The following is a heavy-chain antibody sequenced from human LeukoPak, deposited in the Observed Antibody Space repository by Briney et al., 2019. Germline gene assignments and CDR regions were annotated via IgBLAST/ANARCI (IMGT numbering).Heavy chain of an antibody. CDR3: AKTMVRGVIIPLFDY. CDR2: ISGSGGST. CDR1: GFTFSSYA. D-gene: IGHD3-10*01. Sequence: PGGSLRLSSAASGFTFSSYAMSWVRQAPGKGLEWVSAISGSGGSTYYADSVKGRFTISRDNSKNTLYLQMNSLRAEDTAVYYCAKTMVRGVIIPLFDYWGQGTLVTVSS. J-gene: IGHJ4*02. V-gene: IGHV3-23*01.